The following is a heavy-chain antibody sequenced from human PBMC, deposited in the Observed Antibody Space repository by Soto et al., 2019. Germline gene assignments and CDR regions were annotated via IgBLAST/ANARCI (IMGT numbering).Heavy chain of an antibody. CDR3: ARPPKAGAGTGGLDV. V-gene: IGHV1-46*03. CDR2: INPSGGST. Sequence: QVQLVQSGAEVQKPGASVKVSCKASRYPFTSYYLHWVRQAPGQGLEWMGIINPSGGSTSYAQKFQGRVTMTRDTSTSTVYMELSSLRSEDTAVYYCARPPKAGAGTGGLDVWGQGTTVTVSS. J-gene: IGHJ6*02. D-gene: IGHD6-13*01. CDR1: RYPFTSYY.